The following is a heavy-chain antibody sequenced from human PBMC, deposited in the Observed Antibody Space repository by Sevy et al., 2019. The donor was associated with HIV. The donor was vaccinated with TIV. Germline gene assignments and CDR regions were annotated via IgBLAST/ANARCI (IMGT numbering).Heavy chain of an antibody. CDR1: DGSFSGYY. Sequence: SETLSLTCAVHDGSFSGYYWNWIRQLPGKGLEWIGEINEIGITYYNPSLKNGVTISLDTSKKQFSLKLNPVTAVDSAVYFCARSPPVVVVPGAPSWFDPWGQGTLVTVSS. J-gene: IGHJ5*02. V-gene: IGHV4-34*01. CDR2: INEIGIT. CDR3: ARSPPVVVVPGAPSWFDP. D-gene: IGHD2-2*01.